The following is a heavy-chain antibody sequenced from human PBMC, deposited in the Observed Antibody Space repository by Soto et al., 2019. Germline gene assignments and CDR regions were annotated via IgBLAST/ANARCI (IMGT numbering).Heavy chain of an antibody. CDR3: ARRRRSDGFDS. CDR1: GGSISSSSYY. Sequence: SETLSLSCTASGGSISSSSYYWGWIRQPPGKGLDLIGSIYYSGSTYYNPSLKSRVTISVDTSKNQFSLKLNSVTAADTAVYYCARRRRSDGFDSWGQGTLVTVSS. J-gene: IGHJ4*02. V-gene: IGHV4-39*01. CDR2: IYYSGST.